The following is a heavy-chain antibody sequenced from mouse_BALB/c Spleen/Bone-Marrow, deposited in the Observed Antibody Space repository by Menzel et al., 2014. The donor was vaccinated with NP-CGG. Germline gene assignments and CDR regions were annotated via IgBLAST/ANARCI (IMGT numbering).Heavy chain of an antibody. CDR3: TRSVYYDYDEGAMDY. Sequence: EVKLQESGPELVKPGASVKMSCKASGYTFTSYVMHWVKQKPGQGLEWIGYINPYNDGTKYNEKFKGKATLTSDKSSSTAYMELSSLTSEDSAVYYCTRSVYYDYDEGAMDYWGQGSSVADSS. CDR1: GYTFTSYV. J-gene: IGHJ4*01. V-gene: IGHV1-14*01. D-gene: IGHD2-4*01. CDR2: INPYNDGT.